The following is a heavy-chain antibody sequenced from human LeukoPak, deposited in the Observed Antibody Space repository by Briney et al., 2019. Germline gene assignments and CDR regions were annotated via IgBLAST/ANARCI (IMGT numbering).Heavy chain of an antibody. J-gene: IGHJ4*02. CDR3: ARGARKGDDYGGFFDY. D-gene: IGHD4-23*01. CDR2: IFHSGST. CDR1: GVSIDRSNW. V-gene: IGHV4-4*02. Sequence: SETLSLTCAVSGVSIDRSNWWSWVRQPPGKGLEWIGEIFHSGSTHYNPSLKSRVTISVDKSKNQFSLKLTSVSAADTAVYYCARGARKGDDYGGFFDYWGQGTLVTVSS.